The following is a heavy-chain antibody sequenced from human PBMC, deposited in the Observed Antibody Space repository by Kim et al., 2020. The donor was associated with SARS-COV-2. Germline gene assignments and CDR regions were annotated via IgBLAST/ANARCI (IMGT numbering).Heavy chain of an antibody. CDR2: IRSKGNGYAT. D-gene: IGHD3-3*02. CDR3: TRVPRTTLAFWHAFV. V-gene: IGHV3-73*01. Sequence: GGSLRLSCGASGFTFSDSAMHWVRRATGKGLEWLCRIRSKGNGYATAYIAAGRARFTITRDDSRYTQYLQMNSLKTADTAVDYRTRVPRTTLAFWHAFV. J-gene: IGHJ3*02. CDR1: GFTFSDSA.